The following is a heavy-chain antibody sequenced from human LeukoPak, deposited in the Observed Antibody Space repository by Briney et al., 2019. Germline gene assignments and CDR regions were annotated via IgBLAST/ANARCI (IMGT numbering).Heavy chain of an antibody. CDR1: GGTFSSYA. Sequence: SVKVSCKASGGTFSSYAFSWVRQAPGQGLEWMGGIIPIFGTANYAQKFQGRVTITADESTSTAYMELSSLRSEDTAVYYCARGRYCSGGSCYPAIDYYYGMDVWGQGTTVTVSS. CDR2: IIPIFGTA. D-gene: IGHD2-15*01. V-gene: IGHV1-69*13. J-gene: IGHJ6*02. CDR3: ARGRYCSGGSCYPAIDYYYGMDV.